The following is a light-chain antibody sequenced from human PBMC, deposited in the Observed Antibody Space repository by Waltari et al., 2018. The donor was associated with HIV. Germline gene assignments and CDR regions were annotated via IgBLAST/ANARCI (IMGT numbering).Light chain of an antibody. Sequence: EIVLTQSPGTLSLSPGERATLSCRYSQILSSNYLAWYQQKPGQAPRLLIFGASSRATDIPDRFSGSGSGTDFTLTISRLEPEDFAVYFCHQSVGSLTFGGGTKVDI. J-gene: IGKJ4*01. CDR1: QILSSNY. CDR3: HQSVGSLT. CDR2: GAS. V-gene: IGKV3-20*01.